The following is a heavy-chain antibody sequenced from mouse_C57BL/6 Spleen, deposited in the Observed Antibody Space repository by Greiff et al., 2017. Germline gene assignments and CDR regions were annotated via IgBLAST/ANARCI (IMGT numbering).Heavy chain of an antibody. J-gene: IGHJ1*03. CDR3: ARSSYYGNYVWYFDV. Sequence: EVQLQQSGPGLAKPSQTLSLTCSVTGYSITSDYWNWIRKFPGNKLEYMGYISYSGSTYYNPSLKSRISITRDTSKNQYYLQLNSVTTEDTATYYCARSSYYGNYVWYFDVWGTGTTVTVSS. CDR1: GYSITSDY. V-gene: IGHV3-8*01. D-gene: IGHD2-10*01. CDR2: ISYSGST.